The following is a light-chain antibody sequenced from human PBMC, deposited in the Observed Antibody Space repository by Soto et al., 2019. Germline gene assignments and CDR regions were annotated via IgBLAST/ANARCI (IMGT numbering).Light chain of an antibody. CDR1: NIGSKS. CDR2: ADS. J-gene: IGLJ2*01. Sequence: SYELTQPPSVSVAPGQKARITCGGNNIGSKSVHWYQQKPGQAPVLVVYADSDRASGIPERFSGSNAGNTATLTISRVEAGDEADYDCPVRDSRSDSVVFGGGTTLTVL. V-gene: IGLV3-21*02. CDR3: PVRDSRSDSVV.